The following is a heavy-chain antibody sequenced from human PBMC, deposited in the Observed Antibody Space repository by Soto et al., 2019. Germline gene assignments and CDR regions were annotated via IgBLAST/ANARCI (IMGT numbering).Heavy chain of an antibody. CDR2: ISWNSGSI. J-gene: IGHJ2*01. Sequence: EVQLVESGGGLVQPGRSLRLSCAASGFTFDDYAMHWVRQAPGKGLEWVSGISWNSGSIGYADSVKGRFTISRDNAKNSLYLQMNSLRAEDTALYYCAKDYYGSGSHRYFDLWGRGTLVTVSS. CDR1: GFTFDDYA. D-gene: IGHD3-10*01. CDR3: AKDYYGSGSHRYFDL. V-gene: IGHV3-9*01.